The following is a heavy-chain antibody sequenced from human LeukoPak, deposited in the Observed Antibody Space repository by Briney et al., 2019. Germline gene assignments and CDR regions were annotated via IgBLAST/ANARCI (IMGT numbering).Heavy chain of an antibody. V-gene: IGHV3-30*04. Sequence: GGSLRLSCAASGFTFSSYAMHWVRQAPGKGLEWQAVISYDGSNKDYADSVKGRFTISRDNSKNTLYLQMNSLRAEDTAVYYCARDRQQLVLGYFDYWGQGTLVTVSS. J-gene: IGHJ4*02. CDR1: GFTFSSYA. CDR3: ARDRQQLVLGYFDY. CDR2: ISYDGSNK. D-gene: IGHD6-6*01.